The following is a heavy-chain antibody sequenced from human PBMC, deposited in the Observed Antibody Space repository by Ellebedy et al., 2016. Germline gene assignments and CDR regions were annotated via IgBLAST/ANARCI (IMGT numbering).Heavy chain of an antibody. CDR3: AKVVGSGNGAFDI. Sequence: GESLKISXAASGFNFSSYAMSWVRQAPGKGLEWVSAISGSGGSTYYADSVKGRFTISRDNSKNTLYLQMNSLRAEDTAVYYCAKVVGSGNGAFDIWGQGTMVTVSS. CDR2: ISGSGGST. CDR1: GFNFSSYA. V-gene: IGHV3-23*01. J-gene: IGHJ3*02. D-gene: IGHD3-10*01.